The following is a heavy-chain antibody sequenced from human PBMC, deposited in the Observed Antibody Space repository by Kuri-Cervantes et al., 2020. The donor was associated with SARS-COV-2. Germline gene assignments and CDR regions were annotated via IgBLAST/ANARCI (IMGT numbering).Heavy chain of an antibody. CDR3: ARRDKYYYDSSGYYYGYYYGMDV. CDR1: GGTFSSYA. CDR2: IIPIFGTA. V-gene: IGHV1-69*13. J-gene: IGHJ6*02. D-gene: IGHD3-22*01. Sequence: SGKVSCKASGGTFSSYAISWVRQAPGQGLEWMGGIIPIFGTANYAQKFQGRVTITADESTSTAYMELSSLRSEDTAVYYCARRDKYYYDSSGYYYGYYYGMDVWGQGTTVTVSS.